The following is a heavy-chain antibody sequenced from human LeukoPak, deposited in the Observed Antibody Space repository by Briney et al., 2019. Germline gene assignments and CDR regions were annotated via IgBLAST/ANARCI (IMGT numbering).Heavy chain of an antibody. D-gene: IGHD3-22*01. CDR1: GYTLTELS. CDR3: ASADDSSSYYLRALDY. J-gene: IGHJ4*02. CDR2: FDPEDGET. Sequence: ASVKVSCKVSGYTLTELSMHWVRQAPGKGLEWMGGFDPEDGETIYAQKFQGRVTMTEDTSTDTAYMELSSLRSEDTAVYYCASADDSSSYYLRALDYWGQGTLVTVSS. V-gene: IGHV1-24*01.